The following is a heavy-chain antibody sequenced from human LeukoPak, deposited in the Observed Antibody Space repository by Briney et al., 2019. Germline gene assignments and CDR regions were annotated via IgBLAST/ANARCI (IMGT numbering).Heavy chain of an antibody. Sequence: GGSLRLSCAASGFTFDDYGMSWVRHAPGKGLEWVSGINWNGGSTGYADSVKGRFTISRDNAKNSLYLQMNSLRAEDTALYHCARGTGDYFDYWGQGTLVTVSS. CDR1: GFTFDDYG. V-gene: IGHV3-20*01. CDR2: INWNGGST. D-gene: IGHD1-14*01. J-gene: IGHJ4*02. CDR3: ARGTGDYFDY.